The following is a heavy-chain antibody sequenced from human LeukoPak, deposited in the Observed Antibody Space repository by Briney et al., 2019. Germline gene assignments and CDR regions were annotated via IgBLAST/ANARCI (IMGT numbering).Heavy chain of an antibody. V-gene: IGHV3-48*03. CDR1: GFTFSSYE. J-gene: IGHJ4*02. D-gene: IGHD3-22*01. CDR3: ATHYYDSKNY. Sequence: GGSLGLSCAASGFTFSSYEVNWVRQAPGKGLEWVSYISSSGSTIYYADSVKGRFTISRDNAKNSLYLQMNSLRAEDTAVYYCATHYYDSKNYWGQGTLVTVSS. CDR2: ISSSGSTI.